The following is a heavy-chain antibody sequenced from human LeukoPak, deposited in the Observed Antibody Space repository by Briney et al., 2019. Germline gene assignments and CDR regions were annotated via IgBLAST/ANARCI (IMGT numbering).Heavy chain of an antibody. V-gene: IGHV4-34*01. CDR1: GGSFRGYY. Sequence: SETLSLTCAVYGGSFRGYYWSWIRKPPGKGLEWIGEINHSGSTNYNPSLKSRVSISVDTSKNQFSLKLSSVTAADTAVYYCERGNYYDSTWVQGTLVTVSS. J-gene: IGHJ5*02. CDR2: INHSGST. CDR3: ERGNYYDST. D-gene: IGHD3-22*01.